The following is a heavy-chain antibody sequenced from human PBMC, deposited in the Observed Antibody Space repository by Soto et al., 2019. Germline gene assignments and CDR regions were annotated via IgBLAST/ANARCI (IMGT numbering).Heavy chain of an antibody. CDR2: ISGSGGST. D-gene: IGHD3-22*01. Sequence: PGGSLRLSCAASGFTFISYAMSWVRQAPGKGLEWVSAISGSGGSTYYADSVKGRFTISRDNSKNTLYLQMNSLRAEDTAVYYYAGYEGYETYYYDSSGYRSFDYWGQGTLVTVSS. CDR1: GFTFISYA. CDR3: AGYEGYETYYYDSSGYRSFDY. V-gene: IGHV3-23*01. J-gene: IGHJ4*02.